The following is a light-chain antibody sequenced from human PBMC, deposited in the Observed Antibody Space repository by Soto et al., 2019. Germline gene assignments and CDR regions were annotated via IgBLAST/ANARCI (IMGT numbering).Light chain of an antibody. V-gene: IGKV3-20*01. CDR3: HTYNSYSLHT. CDR2: GAS. Sequence: EIVLTQSPGTLSLSPGERATLSCRASQSVFNNHIGWYQQKPGQAPRRLIFGASFRATGIPDRFSGSGSGTDFTLTISSLQPDDCATYYCHTYNSYSLHTFGQGTKLEIK. CDR1: QSVFNNH. J-gene: IGKJ2*01.